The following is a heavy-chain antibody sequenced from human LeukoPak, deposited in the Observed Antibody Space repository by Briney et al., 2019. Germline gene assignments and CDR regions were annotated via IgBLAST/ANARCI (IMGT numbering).Heavy chain of an antibody. CDR3: ARERQQWLGPHYYYYYGMDV. CDR1: GFTFDDYG. V-gene: IGHV3-20*04. CDR2: INWNGGST. Sequence: GGSLRLSCAASGFTFDDYGMSWVRQAPGKGLEWVSGINWNGGSTGYADSVKGRFTISRDNAKNSLYLQMNSLRAEDTAVYYCARERQQWLGPHYYYYYGMDVWGQGTTVTVSS. J-gene: IGHJ6*02. D-gene: IGHD6-19*01.